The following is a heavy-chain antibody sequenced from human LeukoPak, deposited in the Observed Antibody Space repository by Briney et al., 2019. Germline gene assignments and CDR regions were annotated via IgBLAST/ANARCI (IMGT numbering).Heavy chain of an antibody. J-gene: IGHJ4*02. Sequence: GGSLRLSCAASGFTFSSYSMNWVRQAPGKGLEWVSSISSSSSYIYYADSVKGRFTISRDNAKSSLYLQMNSLRAEDTAVYYCARASWFGELLPDYWGQGTLVTVSS. CDR3: ARASWFGELLPDY. D-gene: IGHD3-10*01. CDR2: ISSSSSYI. CDR1: GFTFSSYS. V-gene: IGHV3-21*01.